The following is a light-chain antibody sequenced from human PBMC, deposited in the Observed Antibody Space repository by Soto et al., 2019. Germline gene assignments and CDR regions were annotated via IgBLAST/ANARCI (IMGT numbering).Light chain of an antibody. V-gene: IGLV2-14*01. J-gene: IGLJ1*01. CDR1: SADIGSHDY. CDR3: NSYKTTSALV. CDR2: EVS. Sequence: QSALTQPASVSGSPGQSITISCTGSSADIGSHDYVSWYQQHPGKVPKLIIYEVSKRPSGASDRFSGSKSGNAAYLSISGLQTEEEADYYCNSYKTTSALVFGTGTKVTV.